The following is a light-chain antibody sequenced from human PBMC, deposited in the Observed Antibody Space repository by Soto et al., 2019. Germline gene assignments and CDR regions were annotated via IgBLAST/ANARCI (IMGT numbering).Light chain of an antibody. CDR1: QSVLYSSNNKNY. CDR3: QQYYSTPLT. CDR2: WAS. J-gene: IGKJ4*01. V-gene: IGKV4-1*01. Sequence: DIVMTQSPDSLAVSLGERATINCKSSQSVLYSSNNKNYLAWYQQKPGQPPKLLIYWASTRESGVPDRFSGSGAGTDITRTISRLQAEDVAVYYCQQYYSTPLTFGGGTKVEIK.